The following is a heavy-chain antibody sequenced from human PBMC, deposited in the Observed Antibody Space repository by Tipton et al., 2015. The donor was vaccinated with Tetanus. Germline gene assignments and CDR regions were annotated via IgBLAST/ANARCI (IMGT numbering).Heavy chain of an antibody. V-gene: IGHV4-61*01. Sequence: TLSLTCTVSGGSVSSGSYYWSWIRQPPGKGLEWIGYIYYSGSTNYNPSLKSRVTISVDTSKNQFSLKLSSVTAADTAGYYCARGDHLDLPVSYFDYWGQGTLVTVSS. J-gene: IGHJ4*02. CDR2: IYYSGST. CDR3: ARGDHLDLPVSYFDY. CDR1: GGSVSSGSYY.